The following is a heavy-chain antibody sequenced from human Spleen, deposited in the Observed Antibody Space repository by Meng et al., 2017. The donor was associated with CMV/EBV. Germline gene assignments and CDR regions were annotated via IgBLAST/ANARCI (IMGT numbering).Heavy chain of an antibody. CDR3: ARDLDRCGGDCFSPSYRFDP. V-gene: IGHV4-4*02. J-gene: IGHJ5*02. CDR2: VYHSGFT. D-gene: IGHD2-21*01. CDR1: ISSNW. Sequence: ISSNWWTWVRQPPGKGLEWIGAVYHSGFTDYNPSLKSRVTISLDKSKNQFSLNLSSVTAADTAIYYCARDLDRCGGDCFSPSYRFDPWGQGTLVTVSS.